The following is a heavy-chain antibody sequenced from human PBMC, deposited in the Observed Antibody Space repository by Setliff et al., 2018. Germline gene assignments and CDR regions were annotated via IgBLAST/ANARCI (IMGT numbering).Heavy chain of an antibody. CDR2: IYSSGST. J-gene: IGHJ6*03. CDR1: GYSISSGYY. V-gene: IGHV4-38-2*02. D-gene: IGHD6-19*01. Sequence: SETLSLTCAVSGYSISSGYYWGWIRQPPGKGLEWIGYIYSSGSTYYNPSLKSRVSISVDTSKNQFSLKLSSVTAADTAVYYCAREQWLDPPGYYYMDVWAKGTTVTVSS. CDR3: AREQWLDPPGYYYMDV.